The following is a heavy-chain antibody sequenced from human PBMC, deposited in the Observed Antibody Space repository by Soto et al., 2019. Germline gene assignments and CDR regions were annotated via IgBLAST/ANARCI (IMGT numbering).Heavy chain of an antibody. CDR3: ARQQGPAAGTRRNPFGPLDYYYYSMDV. V-gene: IGHV3-74*01. J-gene: IGHJ6*02. D-gene: IGHD6-13*01. CDR1: GFTFTSYW. Sequence: PGGSLRLSCAASGFTFTSYWMHWVRQAPGKGLVWVSRINGDGSSTTYADSVKGRITIFRDNAKNTLYLQMNSLRDEDTAVYYCARQQGPAAGTRRNPFGPLDYYYYSMDVWGQGTTVTVSS. CDR2: INGDGSST.